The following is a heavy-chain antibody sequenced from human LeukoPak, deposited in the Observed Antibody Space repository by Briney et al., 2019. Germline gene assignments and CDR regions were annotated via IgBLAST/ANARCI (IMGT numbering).Heavy chain of an antibody. CDR3: AKALTRSN. J-gene: IGHJ4*02. CDR1: GGTFSSYA. D-gene: IGHD3-3*01. Sequence: GGSLRLSCAASGGTFSSYAMSCVRQAPGEGLEWVSAISGRGVSTYYADSVKGRFTISRDNSKNTLYLQMNSLRAEDTAVYYCAKALTRSNWGQGTLVTVSS. V-gene: IGHV3-23*01. CDR2: ISGRGVST.